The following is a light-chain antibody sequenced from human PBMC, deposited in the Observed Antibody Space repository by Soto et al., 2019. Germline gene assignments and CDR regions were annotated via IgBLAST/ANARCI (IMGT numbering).Light chain of an antibody. CDR3: QHFYRYPWT. Sequence: DIQMTQSPSTLSASVGDRVTITCRASQSVDTCLAWYQQKPGQAPHLLIYKASSLETGVPSRFSGSGSVTEFTLTISSLQPDDFATYYCQHFYRYPWTFGQGTKVEIK. V-gene: IGKV1-5*03. J-gene: IGKJ1*01. CDR1: QSVDTC. CDR2: KAS.